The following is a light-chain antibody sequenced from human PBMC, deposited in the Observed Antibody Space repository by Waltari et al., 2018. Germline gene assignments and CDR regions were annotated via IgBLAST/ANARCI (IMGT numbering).Light chain of an antibody. CDR3: HSRDASGVAGS. J-gene: IGLJ2*01. CDR2: DKN. V-gene: IGLV3-19*01. CDR1: SLRSSY. Sequence: SSELIQDPAVSVAMGQTVRITCQGDSLRSSYATRYQQRPGQAPILVRYDKNNRPSGVPDRFSGSSSHNTGSLTITGAQAEDEASYYCHSRDASGVAGSFGGGTKLTVL.